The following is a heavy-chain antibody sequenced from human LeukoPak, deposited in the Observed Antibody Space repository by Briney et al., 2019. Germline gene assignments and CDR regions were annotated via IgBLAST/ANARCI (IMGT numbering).Heavy chain of an antibody. V-gene: IGHV3-23*01. CDR1: AFTFSKLD. Sequence: GGSLRLSCSASAFTFSKLDMICVRQAPGKGLEWVSTITGSGAGSGGSTYFADSVKGRFTISRDNSRNTGYLQMNSLRAEDTAVYYCAKADNFGRVNDAFVSWGKGTMVTVSS. D-gene: IGHD1-1*01. J-gene: IGHJ3*01. CDR2: ITGSGAGSGGST. CDR3: AKADNFGRVNDAFVS.